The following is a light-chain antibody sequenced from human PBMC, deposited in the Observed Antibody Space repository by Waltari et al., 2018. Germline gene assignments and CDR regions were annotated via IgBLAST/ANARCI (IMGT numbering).Light chain of an antibody. CDR2: ANT. V-gene: IGLV1-40*01. J-gene: IGLJ2*01. Sequence: QSVLTQPPSVSGAPGQRVTISCTGSHSNLGAGYDVQWYQQLPGTAPKLLIYANTNRPSGVPDRFSGSKSGTSASLAITGLQAEDEADYYCQSYDTSLSGSRVFGGGTKLTVL. CDR3: QSYDTSLSGSRV. CDR1: HSNLGAGYD.